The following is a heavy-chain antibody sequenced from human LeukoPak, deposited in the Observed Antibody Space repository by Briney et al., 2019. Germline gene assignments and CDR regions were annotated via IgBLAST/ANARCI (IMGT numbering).Heavy chain of an antibody. CDR2: IIPIFGTA. V-gene: IGHV1-69*06. CDR1: GGTFSSYA. J-gene: IGHJ4*02. D-gene: IGHD3-22*01. Sequence: ASVKVSCKASGGTFSSYAISWVRQAPGQGLEWMGGIIPIFGTANYAQKFQGRVTITADKSTSTAYMELSSLRSEDTAVYYCARDSYRSLYYYDSSGYSPFDYWGQGTLVTVSS. CDR3: ARDSYRSLYYYDSSGYSPFDY.